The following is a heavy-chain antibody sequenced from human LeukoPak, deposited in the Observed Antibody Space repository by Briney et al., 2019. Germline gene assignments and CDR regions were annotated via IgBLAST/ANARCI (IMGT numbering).Heavy chain of an antibody. D-gene: IGHD3-22*01. Sequence: GGSLRLSCAASGFTFSSYAMTWVCQAPGKGLEWVSAISGSGGSTYYADSVKGRFTISRDNSKNTLYLQMNSLRAEDTAVYYCTKAPLEVVITVWFDPWGQGTLVTVSS. J-gene: IGHJ5*02. V-gene: IGHV3-23*01. CDR2: ISGSGGST. CDR3: TKAPLEVVITVWFDP. CDR1: GFTFSSYA.